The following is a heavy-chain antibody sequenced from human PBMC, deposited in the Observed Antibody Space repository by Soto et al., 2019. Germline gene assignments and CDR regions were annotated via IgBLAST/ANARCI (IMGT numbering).Heavy chain of an antibody. CDR2: ISAYNGNT. CDR1: GYTFTSYG. CDR3: ARDAASMVVVAATEYYFDY. V-gene: IGHV1-18*01. Sequence: ASVKVSCKASGYTFTSYGISWVRQAPGQGLEWMGWISAYNGNTNYAQKLQGRVTMTTDTSTSTAYMELRSLRSDDTAVYYCARDAASMVVVAATEYYFDYWGQGTLVTVSS. D-gene: IGHD2-15*01. J-gene: IGHJ4*02.